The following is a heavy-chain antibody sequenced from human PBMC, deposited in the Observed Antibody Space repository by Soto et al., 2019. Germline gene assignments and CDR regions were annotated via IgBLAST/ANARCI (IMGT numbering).Heavy chain of an antibody. Sequence: EVQLVQSGAEVKKPGESLKISCNGSGYNFTNYWIGWVRQMPGKGLEWMGIIYPGDSDIRYSPSFQGQVTISAVRSISTAFLQWSGLKASDTAMYYCARVFCRSIGICGTGSFDYWGQGTQVTVSS. V-gene: IGHV5-51*01. CDR1: GYNFTNYW. D-gene: IGHD2-21*01. J-gene: IGHJ4*02. CDR3: ARVFCRSIGICGTGSFDY. CDR2: IYPGDSDI.